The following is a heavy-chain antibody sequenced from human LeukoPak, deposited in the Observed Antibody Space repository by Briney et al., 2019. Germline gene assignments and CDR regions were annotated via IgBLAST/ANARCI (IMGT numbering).Heavy chain of an antibody. CDR1: GFTFSSYW. J-gene: IGHJ6*03. Sequence: GGSLRLSCAASGFTFSSYWMSWVRQAPGKGLEWVATIKQDESEKAYVDSVKGRFTISRDNAKNSLYLQMNSLRAEGTAVYYCARVPYYYDSSGYYLIYYYYMDVWGKGTTVTVSS. CDR3: ARVPYYYDSSGYYLIYYYYMDV. D-gene: IGHD3-22*01. CDR2: IKQDESEK. V-gene: IGHV3-7*01.